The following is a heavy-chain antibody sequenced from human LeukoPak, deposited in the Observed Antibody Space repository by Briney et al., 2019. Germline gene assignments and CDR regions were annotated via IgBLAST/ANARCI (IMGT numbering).Heavy chain of an antibody. D-gene: IGHD1-26*01. CDR3: ARAAYGGSGSYDY. Sequence: GTQSLTCAVSGGSISSSNWWSWVRQPPGKGLEWIGEIYHSGSTNYNPSLKSRVTISVDKSKNQFSLKLSSVTAADTAVYYCARAAYGGSGSYDYWGQGTLVTVSS. CDR1: GGSISSSNW. CDR2: IYHSGST. V-gene: IGHV4-4*02. J-gene: IGHJ4*02.